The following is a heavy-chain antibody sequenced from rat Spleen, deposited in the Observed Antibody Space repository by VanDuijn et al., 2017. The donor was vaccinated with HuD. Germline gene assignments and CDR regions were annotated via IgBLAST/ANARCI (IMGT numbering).Heavy chain of an antibody. CDR1: GFTYSNYV. J-gene: IGHJ2*01. CDR2: ISTGGGNT. CDR3: AKDTYYYSGDVGYFDY. Sequence: EVQLVESGGGLVQPGRSLKLSCAASGFTYSNYVMAWVRQAPTKGLEWVASISTGGGNTYYRDSVKGRFTISRDNAKNTLYLQMDSLRSEDTATYYCAKDTYYYSGDVGYFDYWGQGVMVTVSS. D-gene: IGHD1-1*01. V-gene: IGHV5S13*01.